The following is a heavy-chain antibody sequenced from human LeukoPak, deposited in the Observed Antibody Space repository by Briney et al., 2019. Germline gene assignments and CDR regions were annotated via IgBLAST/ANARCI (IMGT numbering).Heavy chain of an antibody. J-gene: IGHJ4*02. Sequence: GGSLRLSCVAPGFTFSSYAMSWVRQAPGKGLEWVSSISGSSSYIYYADSVKGRITISRDNAKNSLYLQMNSLRAEDTAVYYCARVAWSLYYFDYWGQGTLVTVSS. CDR3: ARVAWSLYYFDY. CDR2: ISGSSSYI. D-gene: IGHD2-8*01. CDR1: GFTFSSYA. V-gene: IGHV3-21*01.